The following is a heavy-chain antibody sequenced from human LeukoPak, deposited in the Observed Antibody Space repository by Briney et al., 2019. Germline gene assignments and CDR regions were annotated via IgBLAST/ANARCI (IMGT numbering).Heavy chain of an antibody. V-gene: IGHV4-4*02. CDR1: GGSISSSNW. Sequence: PSGTLSLTCADSGGSISSSNWWSWVRQPPGKGLEWIGEIYHSGSTNYNPSLKSRVTISVDKSKNQFSLKLSSVTAADTAVYYCARMYDSSGYYYPFDYWGQGTLVTVSS. J-gene: IGHJ4*02. D-gene: IGHD3-22*01. CDR2: IYHSGST. CDR3: ARMYDSSGYYYPFDY.